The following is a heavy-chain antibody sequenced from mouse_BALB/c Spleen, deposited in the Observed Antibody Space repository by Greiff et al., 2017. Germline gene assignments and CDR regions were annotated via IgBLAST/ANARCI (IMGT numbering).Heavy chain of an antibody. CDR2: ISSGGST. Sequence: EVNVVESGGGLVKPGGSLKLSCAASGFTFSSYAMSWVRQTPEKRLEWVASISSGGSTYYPDSVKGRFTISRDNARNILYLQMSSLRSEDTAMYYCARVSTWDYWGQGTTLTVSS. D-gene: IGHD2-1*01. V-gene: IGHV5-6-5*01. J-gene: IGHJ2*01. CDR3: ARVSTWDY. CDR1: GFTFSSYA.